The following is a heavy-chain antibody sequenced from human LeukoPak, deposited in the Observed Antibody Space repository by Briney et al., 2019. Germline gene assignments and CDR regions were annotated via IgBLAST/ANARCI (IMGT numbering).Heavy chain of an antibody. V-gene: IGHV4-31*03. D-gene: IGHD3-3*01. J-gene: IGHJ4*02. Sequence: TLSLTCTVSGGSISSGGYYWSWIRQHPGKGLEWIGYIYYSGSTYYNPSLKSRVTISVDTSKNQFSLKLSSVTAADTAVYYCARDGSDFWSGYYIYWGQGTLVTVSS. CDR2: IYYSGST. CDR1: GGSISSGGYY. CDR3: ARDGSDFWSGYYIY.